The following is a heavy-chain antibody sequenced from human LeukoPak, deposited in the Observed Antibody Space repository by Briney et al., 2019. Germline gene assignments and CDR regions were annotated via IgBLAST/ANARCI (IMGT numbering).Heavy chain of an antibody. CDR2: INWNGGST. J-gene: IGHJ4*02. Sequence: GGSLRLSCAASGSTFDDYGVSWVRQAPGKGLEWVSGINWNGGSTGYADSVKGRFTISRDNAKNSLYLQMNSLRAEDTAVYYCARALAKLYCSGGSCLGGYWGQGTLVTVSS. V-gene: IGHV3-20*04. CDR1: GSTFDDYG. CDR3: ARALAKLYCSGGSCLGGY. D-gene: IGHD2-15*01.